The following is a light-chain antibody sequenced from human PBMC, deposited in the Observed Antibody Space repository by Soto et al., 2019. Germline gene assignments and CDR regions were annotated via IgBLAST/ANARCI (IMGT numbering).Light chain of an antibody. V-gene: IGKV3-11*01. CDR2: DST. CDR1: QSIHTS. Sequence: VLTQSPATLSLSPGERAPLSCRASQSIHTSLAWYQQKSGKPPRLVIYDSTLRANGVPDRFGGSRSGTEFTLTINSLGPEDFAVYYCQQRNVWPPITLGQGTRLEIK. J-gene: IGKJ5*01. CDR3: QQRNVWPPIT.